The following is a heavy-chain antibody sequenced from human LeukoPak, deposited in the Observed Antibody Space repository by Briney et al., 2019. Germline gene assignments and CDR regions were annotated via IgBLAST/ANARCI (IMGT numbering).Heavy chain of an antibody. D-gene: IGHD6-25*01. Sequence: PSETLSLTCAVSGLSISSSNWWSWVRQPPGKGLEWIGNIYYSGTAYYNPSLKSRVTISVDTSKNQFSLKLSSVTAADTAVYYCARRIDIAAALVFDPWGQGTLVTVSS. CDR3: ARRIDIAAALVFDP. CDR1: GLSISSSNW. CDR2: IYYSGTA. V-gene: IGHV4-4*02. J-gene: IGHJ5*02.